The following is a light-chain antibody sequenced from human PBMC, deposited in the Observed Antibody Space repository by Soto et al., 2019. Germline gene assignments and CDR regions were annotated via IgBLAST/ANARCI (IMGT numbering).Light chain of an antibody. J-gene: IGKJ5*01. V-gene: IGKV2-28*01. CDR1: QSLLHSNGYNY. Sequence: DLVMTQSPLSLPVTPGEPASISCRSSQSLLHSNGYNYLDWYLQKAGQSPQLLIYLGSNLASGVPDRFSGSGSGTDFTLKISRVEAEDVGVYYCMQALQTPITFGQGTRLEIK. CDR3: MQALQTPIT. CDR2: LGS.